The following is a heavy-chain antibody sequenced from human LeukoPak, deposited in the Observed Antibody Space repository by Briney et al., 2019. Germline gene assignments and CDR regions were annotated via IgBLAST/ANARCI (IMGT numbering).Heavy chain of an antibody. CDR1: GYIFTSYW. J-gene: IGHJ6*02. D-gene: IGHD3-10*01. CDR2: IYPGDSDT. CDR3: AREDGSGSFGGMDV. Sequence: AGASLQISCKGSGYIFTSYWIGWVRPLPGKGLEWMGIIYPGDSDTRYSPSFQGQVTISADKSISTAYLQWISLKASDTAMYYCAREDGSGSFGGMDVWGQGTTVTVSS. V-gene: IGHV5-51*01.